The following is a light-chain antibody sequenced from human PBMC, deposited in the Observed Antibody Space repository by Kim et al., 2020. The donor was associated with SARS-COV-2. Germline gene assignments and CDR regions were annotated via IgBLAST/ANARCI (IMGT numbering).Light chain of an antibody. V-gene: IGKV3-15*01. CDR2: GAS. CDR1: ESVSSN. J-gene: IGKJ1*01. Sequence: VSPGERATLSCRANESVSSNLAWYQQKPGQAPRLLIYGASTRATGIPARFSASGSGTEFTLTISSLRSEDFAVYYCQQCNNWPRTFGQGTKVDIK. CDR3: QQCNNWPRT.